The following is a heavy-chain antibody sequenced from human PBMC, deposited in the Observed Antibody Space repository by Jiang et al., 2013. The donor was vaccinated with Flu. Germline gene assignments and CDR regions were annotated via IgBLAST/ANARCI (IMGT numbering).Heavy chain of an antibody. CDR2: IYYSGST. J-gene: IGHJ5*02. D-gene: IGHD1/OR15-1a*01. CDR1: GGSISSYY. V-gene: IGHV4-59*01. Sequence: PGLVKPSETLSLTCTVSGGSISSYYWSWIRQPPGKGLEWIGYIYYSGSTNYNPSLKSRVTMSIDTSKNQLSLKVRSVTAADTAVYYCARKGEQGGFFDPWGQGNLVTVSS. CDR3: ARKGEQGGFFDP.